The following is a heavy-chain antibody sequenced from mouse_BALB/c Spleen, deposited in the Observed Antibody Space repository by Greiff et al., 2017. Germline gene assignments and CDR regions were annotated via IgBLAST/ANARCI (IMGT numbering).Heavy chain of an antibody. D-gene: IGHD2-4*01. V-gene: IGHV5-6-5*01. CDR3: ARGSGLREFAY. J-gene: IGHJ3*01. Sequence: DVHLVESGGGLVKPGGSLKLSCAASGFTFSSYAMSWVRQTPEKRLEWVASISSGGSTYYPDSVKGRFTISRDNARNILYLQMSSLRSEDTAMYYCARGSGLREFAYWGQGTLVTVSA. CDR2: ISSGGST. CDR1: GFTFSSYA.